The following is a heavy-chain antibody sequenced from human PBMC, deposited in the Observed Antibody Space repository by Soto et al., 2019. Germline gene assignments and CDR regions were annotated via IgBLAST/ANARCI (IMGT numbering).Heavy chain of an antibody. Sequence: QVQLQESGPGLVKPSETLSLTCTVSGGSISSYYWSWIRQPPGKGLEWIGYIYYSGSTNYNPSLKSRVTISVDTSKNQFSLKLSSVTAADTAVYYCARHRDFIRGYFDLWGRGTLVTVSS. CDR1: GGSISSYY. V-gene: IGHV4-59*08. D-gene: IGHD3-16*01. CDR3: ARHRDFIRGYFDL. CDR2: IYYSGST. J-gene: IGHJ2*01.